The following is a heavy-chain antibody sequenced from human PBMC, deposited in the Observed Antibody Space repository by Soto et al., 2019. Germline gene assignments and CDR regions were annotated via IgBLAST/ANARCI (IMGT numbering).Heavy chain of an antibody. J-gene: IGHJ4*02. CDR2: IYYTGST. V-gene: IGHV4-59*13. D-gene: IGHD7-27*01. Sequence: QVHLQESGPGLVKPSETLSLTCTVSGLSITNNYWSWIRQPPGKGLEWIGYIYYTGSTNYNPSLKSRVTISVDTSKNQFSLNLASLTAADTAIYYCARANWYSEFWGQGTLVTVSS. CDR1: GLSITNNY. CDR3: ARANWYSEF.